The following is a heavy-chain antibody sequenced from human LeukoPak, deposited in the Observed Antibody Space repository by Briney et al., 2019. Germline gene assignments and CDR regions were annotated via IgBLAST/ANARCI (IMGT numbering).Heavy chain of an antibody. CDR1: GGSISSYY. V-gene: IGHV4-59*01. CDR2: IYYSGST. Sequence: SETLSLTCTVSGGSISSYYWSWIRQPPGKGLEWIGYIYYSGSTNYNPSLKSRVTISVDTSKNQFPLKLSSVTAADTAVYYCARGSHGSSGYSYYYYYMDVWGKGTTVTVSS. J-gene: IGHJ6*03. D-gene: IGHD3-22*01. CDR3: ARGSHGSSGYSYYYYYMDV.